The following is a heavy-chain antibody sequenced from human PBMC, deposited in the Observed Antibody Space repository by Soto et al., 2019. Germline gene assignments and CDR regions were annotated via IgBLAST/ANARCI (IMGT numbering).Heavy chain of an antibody. V-gene: IGHV3-23*01. D-gene: IGHD2-2*02. CDR3: ATREGEEYCSSTSCYTN. CDR2: ISGSGGST. CDR1: GFTFSSYA. J-gene: IGHJ4*02. Sequence: PGGSLRLSCAASGFTFSSYAMSWVRQAPGKGLEWVSAISGSGGSTYYADSVKGRFTISRDNSKNTLYLQMNSLRAEDTAVYYCATREGEEYCSSTSCYTNWGQGTLVTVSS.